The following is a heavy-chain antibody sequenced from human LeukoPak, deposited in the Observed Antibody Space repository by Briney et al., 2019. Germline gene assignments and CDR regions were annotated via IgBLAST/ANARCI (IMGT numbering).Heavy chain of an antibody. Sequence: SETLSLTCAVYGGSFSGYYWSWIRQPPGKGLEWIGEINHSGSTNCNPSLKSRVTISVDTSKNQFSLKLSSVTAADTAVYYCARGNRITMVRGVLPDAFDIWGQGTMVTVSS. CDR3: ARGNRITMVRGVLPDAFDI. V-gene: IGHV4-34*01. CDR1: GGSFSGYY. D-gene: IGHD3-10*01. J-gene: IGHJ3*02. CDR2: INHSGST.